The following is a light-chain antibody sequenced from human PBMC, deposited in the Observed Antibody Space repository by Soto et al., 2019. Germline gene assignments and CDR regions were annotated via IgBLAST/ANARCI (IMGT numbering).Light chain of an antibody. CDR2: GAS. CDR1: QTVSSNY. Sequence: EIILTQSPDTLSLSPGERATLSCRASQTVSSNYLAWCQQRPGQAPRLLIYGASTRAAGIPDRFSGSGSGTDFTLTISSLEPEDFAVYYCQQRSNWPPSITFGQGTRLEIK. CDR3: QQRSNWPPSIT. J-gene: IGKJ5*01. V-gene: IGKV3D-20*02.